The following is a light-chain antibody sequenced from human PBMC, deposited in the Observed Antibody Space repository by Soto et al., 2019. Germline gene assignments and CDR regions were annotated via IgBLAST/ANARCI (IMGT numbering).Light chain of an antibody. Sequence: QSVLTQPPSVSGAPGQRVTISCTGSSSNIGAGYDVHWYQQLPGTAPKLLIYGNSNRPSGVPDRFSGYKSGTSASLAITGLKAEDEADYYCQSYDSSLSGYVFGTGTKLTV. V-gene: IGLV1-40*01. CDR3: QSYDSSLSGYV. J-gene: IGLJ1*01. CDR2: GNS. CDR1: SSNIGAGYD.